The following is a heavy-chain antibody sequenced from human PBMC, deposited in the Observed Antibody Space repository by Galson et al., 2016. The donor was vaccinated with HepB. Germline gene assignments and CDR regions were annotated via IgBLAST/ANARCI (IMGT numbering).Heavy chain of an antibody. D-gene: IGHD1-14*01. CDR3: ARDLRYQNRPRDFYGMDV. CDR1: GFSFSTGG. J-gene: IGHJ6*02. V-gene: IGHV3-33*01. Sequence: SLRLSCAASGFSFSTGGMQWVRQAPGKGLEWVALIWYDGSQKYCADSVKGRFSVSRDNPMNTLYLQMNSLGVEDTAVYYCARDLRYQNRPRDFYGMDVWGQGTTVIVSS. CDR2: IWYDGSQK.